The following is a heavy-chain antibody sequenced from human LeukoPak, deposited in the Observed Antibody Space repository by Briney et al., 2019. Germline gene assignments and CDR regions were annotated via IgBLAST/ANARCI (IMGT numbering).Heavy chain of an antibody. CDR3: ARRYIVVVPAALAPGGYFDY. CDR1: GGSFSGYY. V-gene: IGHV4-34*01. J-gene: IGHJ4*02. D-gene: IGHD2-2*01. Sequence: SETLSLTCAVYGGSFSGYYWSWIRQLPGKGLEWIREINHSGSTNYNPSLKSRVTISVDTSKNQFSLKLSSVTAADTAVYYCARRYIVVVPAALAPGGYFDYWGQGTLVTVSS. CDR2: INHSGST.